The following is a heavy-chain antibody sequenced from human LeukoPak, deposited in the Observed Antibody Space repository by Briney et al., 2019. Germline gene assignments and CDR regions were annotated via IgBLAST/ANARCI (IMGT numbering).Heavy chain of an antibody. D-gene: IGHD4-23*01. CDR1: GFTFSSYW. CDR3: ARDTDYGGNSGFDY. V-gene: IGHV3-7*01. Sequence: PGGFLRLSCAASGFTFSSYWMSWVRQAPGKGLEWVANIKQDGSEKYYVDSVKGRFTISRDNAKNSLYLQMNSLRAEDTAVYYCARDTDYGGNSGFDYWGQGTLVTVSS. J-gene: IGHJ4*02. CDR2: IKQDGSEK.